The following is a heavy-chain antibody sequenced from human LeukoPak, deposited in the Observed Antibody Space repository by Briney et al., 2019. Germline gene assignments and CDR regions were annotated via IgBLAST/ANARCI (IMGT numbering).Heavy chain of an antibody. D-gene: IGHD1-26*01. Sequence: SETLSLTCTVSGGSISSSSYYWGWIRQPPGKGLEWIVSIYYSGSTYYNPSLKSRVTISVDTSKNQFSLKLSSVTAADTAVYYCARQGKEVGAPYYFDYWGQGTLVTVSS. CDR2: IYYSGST. J-gene: IGHJ4*02. CDR3: ARQGKEVGAPYYFDY. V-gene: IGHV4-39*01. CDR1: GGSISSSSYY.